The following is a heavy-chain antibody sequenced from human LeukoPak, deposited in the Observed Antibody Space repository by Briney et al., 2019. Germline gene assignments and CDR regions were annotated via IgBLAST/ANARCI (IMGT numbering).Heavy chain of an antibody. CDR2: ISSSGSTI. V-gene: IGHV3-11*04. CDR3: ARDLLGFGGFDRPGGGY. CDR1: GFTFSDYY. D-gene: IGHD3-10*01. Sequence: PGGSLRLSCAASGFTFSDYYMSWIRQAPGKGLEWVSYISSSGSTIYYADSVKGRFTISRDNSKNSLYLQMNSLRAEDMAVYYCARDLLGFGGFDRPGGGYWGQGTLVTVSS. J-gene: IGHJ4*02.